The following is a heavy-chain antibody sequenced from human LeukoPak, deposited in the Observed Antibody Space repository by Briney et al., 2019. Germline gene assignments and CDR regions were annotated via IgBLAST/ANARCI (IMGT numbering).Heavy chain of an antibody. CDR3: AKGGPYISSSGNYYYYMDV. D-gene: IGHD6-6*01. V-gene: IGHV3-23*01. J-gene: IGHJ6*03. Sequence: GGSLRLSCAASGFTFSSCAMSWVRQAPGKGLEWVSAISGSGGSTYYADSVKGRFTISRDNSKNTLYLQMNSLRAEDTAVYYCAKGGPYISSSGNYYYYMDVWGKGTTVTVSS. CDR1: GFTFSSCA. CDR2: ISGSGGST.